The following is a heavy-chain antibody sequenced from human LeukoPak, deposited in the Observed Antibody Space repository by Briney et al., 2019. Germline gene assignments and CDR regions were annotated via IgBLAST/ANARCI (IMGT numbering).Heavy chain of an antibody. Sequence: SETLSLTCAVYGGSFSGYYWSWIRQPPGKGLEWIGEINHSGSTNYNPSLKSRVTISVDTSKNQFSLKLSSATAADTAVYYCARGMYCSSTSCRRGMAFDIWGQGTMVTVSS. V-gene: IGHV4-34*01. J-gene: IGHJ3*02. CDR1: GGSFSGYY. D-gene: IGHD2-2*01. CDR2: INHSGST. CDR3: ARGMYCSSTSCRRGMAFDI.